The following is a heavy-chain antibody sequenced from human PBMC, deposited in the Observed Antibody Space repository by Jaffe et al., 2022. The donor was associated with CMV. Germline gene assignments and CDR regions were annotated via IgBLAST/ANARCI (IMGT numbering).Heavy chain of an antibody. Sequence: EVQLVESGGGLVQPGGSLRLSCAASGFTFSSYAMSWVRQAPGKGLEWVSAISGSGGSTYYADSVKGRFTISRDNSKNTLYLQMNSLRAEDTAVYYCAKVISSDFGLEIYYYYYYMDVWGKGTTVTVSS. V-gene: IGHV3-23*04. CDR3: AKVISSDFGLEIYYYYYYMDV. J-gene: IGHJ6*03. CDR1: GFTFSSYA. D-gene: IGHD3-3*01. CDR2: ISGSGGST.